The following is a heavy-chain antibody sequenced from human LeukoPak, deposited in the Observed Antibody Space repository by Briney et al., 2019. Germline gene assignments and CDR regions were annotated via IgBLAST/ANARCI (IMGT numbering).Heavy chain of an antibody. D-gene: IGHD2-8*01. CDR1: GGSISSYY. J-gene: IGHJ4*02. Sequence: SETLSLTCTVSGGSISSYYWSWIRQPPAKGLEWIGYIYTSGSTNYNPSLKSRVTISVDTSKNQFSLKLSSVTAADTAVYYCARHRVYGHFDYWGQGTLVTVSS. V-gene: IGHV4-4*09. CDR2: IYTSGST. CDR3: ARHRVYGHFDY.